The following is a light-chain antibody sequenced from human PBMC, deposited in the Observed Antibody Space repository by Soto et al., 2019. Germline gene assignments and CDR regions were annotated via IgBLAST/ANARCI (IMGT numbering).Light chain of an antibody. CDR1: QSISSW. CDR2: KES. Sequence: DIQMTQSPSTLSASVGDRVIITCRASQSISSWLAWYQQKPGKAPKLLIYKESSLESGVPSRFSGSGSGTEFTLTISSLQPDDFATYYCQQYNDYPWTFGQGTKVDIK. CDR3: QQYNDYPWT. J-gene: IGKJ1*01. V-gene: IGKV1-5*03.